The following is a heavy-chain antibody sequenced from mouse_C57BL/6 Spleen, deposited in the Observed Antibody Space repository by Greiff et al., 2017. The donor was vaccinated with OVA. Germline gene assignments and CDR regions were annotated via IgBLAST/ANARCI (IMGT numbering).Heavy chain of an antibody. Sequence: QVQLQQSGPELVKPGASVKISCKASGYAFSSSWMNWVEQRPGKGLEWIGRIYPGDGDTNYNGKFKGKATLTADKSSSTAYMQLSSLTSEDSAVYFCASYYGSPLYFDYWGQGTTLTVSS. CDR2: IYPGDGDT. V-gene: IGHV1-82*01. CDR1: GYAFSSSW. J-gene: IGHJ2*01. CDR3: ASYYGSPLYFDY. D-gene: IGHD1-1*01.